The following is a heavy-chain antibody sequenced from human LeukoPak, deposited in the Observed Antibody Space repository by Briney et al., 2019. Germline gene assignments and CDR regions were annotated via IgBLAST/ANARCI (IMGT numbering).Heavy chain of an antibody. D-gene: IGHD6-13*01. V-gene: IGHV3-30-3*01. CDR1: GFTFSSYA. Sequence: PGGSLRLSCAASGFTFSSYAMHWVRQAPGKGLEWVAVISYDGSNKYYADSVKGRFTISRDNSKNTLYLQMNSLRAEDTAVYYCARTPSVGSSWIGGNYFDYWGQGTLVTVSS. CDR3: ARTPSVGSSWIGGNYFDY. CDR2: ISYDGSNK. J-gene: IGHJ4*02.